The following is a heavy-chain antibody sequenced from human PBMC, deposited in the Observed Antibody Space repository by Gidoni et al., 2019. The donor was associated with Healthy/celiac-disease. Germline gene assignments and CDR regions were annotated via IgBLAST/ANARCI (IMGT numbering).Heavy chain of an antibody. CDR1: GFTFGDYA. CDR3: TRVRAVAGTYDY. CDR2: IRSKAYGGTT. J-gene: IGHJ4*02. V-gene: IGHV3-49*05. D-gene: IGHD6-19*01. Sequence: EVQLVESGGGLVKPGRSLRLACTASGFTFGDYAMSWFSQAPGKGLEWVGFIRSKAYGGTTEYAASMKGRFTISRDDSKSIAYLQMNSLKTEDTAVYYCTRVRAVAGTYDYWGQGTLVTVSS.